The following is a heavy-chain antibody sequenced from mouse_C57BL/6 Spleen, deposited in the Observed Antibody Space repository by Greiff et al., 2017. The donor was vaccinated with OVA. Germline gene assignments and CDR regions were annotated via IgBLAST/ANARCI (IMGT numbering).Heavy chain of an antibody. D-gene: IGHD4-1*02. CDR2: INPNNGGT. Sequence: EVKLQQSGPELVKPGASVKISCKASGYTFTDYYMNWVKQSHGKSLEWIGDINPNNGGTSYNQKFKGKATLTVDKSSSTAYMELRSLTSEDSAVYYCAGSTGAWFAYWGQGTLVTVSA. J-gene: IGHJ3*01. CDR3: AGSTGAWFAY. V-gene: IGHV1-26*01. CDR1: GYTFTDYY.